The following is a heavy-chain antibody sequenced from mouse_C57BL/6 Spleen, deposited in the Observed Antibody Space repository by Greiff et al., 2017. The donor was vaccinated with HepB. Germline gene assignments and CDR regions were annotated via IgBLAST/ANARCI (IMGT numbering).Heavy chain of an antibody. J-gene: IGHJ2*01. CDR3: ARAFYGSRNY. Sequence: VQLQQPGAELVMPGASVKLSCKASGHTFTSYWMHWVKQRPGQGLEWIGEIDPSDSYTNYNQKFKGKSTLTVDKSSSTAYMQLSSLTSEDSAVYYCARAFYGSRNYWGQGTTLTVSS. CDR1: GHTFTSYW. D-gene: IGHD1-1*01. CDR2: IDPSDSYT. V-gene: IGHV1-69*01.